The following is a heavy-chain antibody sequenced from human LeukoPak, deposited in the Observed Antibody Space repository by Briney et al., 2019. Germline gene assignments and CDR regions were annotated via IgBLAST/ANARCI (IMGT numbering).Heavy chain of an antibody. CDR2: ISGSGSST. CDR3: AKPTPASCLLCNMDV. CDR1: GFTFSSYS. V-gene: IGHV3-23*01. Sequence: GGSLRLSCAASGFTFSSYSMNWVRQAPGKGLEWVSAISGSGSSTYYADSVKGRFSISRDKSKNTLYLQMSSLRVEDTAVYYCAKPTPASCLLCNMDVWGKGTTVTVSS. J-gene: IGHJ6*03. D-gene: IGHD2-2*01.